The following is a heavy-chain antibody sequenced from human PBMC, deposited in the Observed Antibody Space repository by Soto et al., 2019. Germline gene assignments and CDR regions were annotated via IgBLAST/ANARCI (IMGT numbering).Heavy chain of an antibody. J-gene: IGHJ6*02. D-gene: IGHD3-9*01. CDR3: AKPEYYDILTGYYIYYYYGMDV. V-gene: IGHV3-23*01. Sequence: EVQLLESGGGLVQPGGSLRLSCAASGFTFSSYAMSWVGQAPGKGLEWVSAISGSGGSTYYADSVKGRFTISRDNSKNTLYLQMNSLRAEDTAVYYCAKPEYYDILTGYYIYYYYGMDVWGQGTTVTVSS. CDR2: ISGSGGST. CDR1: GFTFSSYA.